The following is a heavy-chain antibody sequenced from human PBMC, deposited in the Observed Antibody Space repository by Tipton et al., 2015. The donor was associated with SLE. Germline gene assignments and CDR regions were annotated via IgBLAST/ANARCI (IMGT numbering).Heavy chain of an antibody. Sequence: SLRLSCSASGFPFSNHEMNWVRQPPGKGLEWVAHISYRGSTIYYADPVKGRFTISRDNAKKSLFLQMDSLRAEDTAVYYCASEGDWQQLVSEYFLHWGQGTLVTVSS. V-gene: IGHV3-48*03. D-gene: IGHD6-13*01. CDR1: GFPFSNHE. J-gene: IGHJ1*01. CDR3: ASEGDWQQLVSEYFLH. CDR2: ISYRGSTI.